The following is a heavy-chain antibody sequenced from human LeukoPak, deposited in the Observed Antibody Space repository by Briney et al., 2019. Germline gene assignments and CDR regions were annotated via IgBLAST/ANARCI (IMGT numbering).Heavy chain of an antibody. D-gene: IGHD3-10*01. J-gene: IGHJ6*02. CDR1: EFTFSNYW. V-gene: IGHV3-7*04. CDR3: ARFGLRYYYAMDV. CDR2: IKQDGNEK. Sequence: GGSLRLPCAASEFTFSNYWMSWVRQAPGKGLEWVANIKQDGNEKYYVDSVRGRFTISRDNAKNSLYLQMNSLRAEDTAIYYCARFGLRYYYAMDVWGQGTTVTVSS.